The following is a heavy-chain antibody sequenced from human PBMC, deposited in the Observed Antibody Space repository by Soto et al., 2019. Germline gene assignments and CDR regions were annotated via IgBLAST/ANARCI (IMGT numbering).Heavy chain of an antibody. J-gene: IGHJ6*02. Sequence: PGGSLRLSCAASGFTFSTYGMHWVRQAPGKGLEWVAVIWYDGGYKYYADAVKGRFTISRDNSKNTLYLQMNSLRAEDTAVYYCARDLYGGNTRSYYYGMDVWGQGTTVTVSS. CDR1: GFTFSTYG. D-gene: IGHD2-15*01. CDR2: IWYDGGYK. CDR3: ARDLYGGNTRSYYYGMDV. V-gene: IGHV3-33*01.